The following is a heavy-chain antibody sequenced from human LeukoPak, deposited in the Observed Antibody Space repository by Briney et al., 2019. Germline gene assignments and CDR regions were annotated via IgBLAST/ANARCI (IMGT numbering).Heavy chain of an antibody. CDR3: ARERGAYYYDSSGYYDY. J-gene: IGHJ4*02. D-gene: IGHD3-22*01. CDR2: IYYSGST. Sequence: SETLSLTCTVSGGSISSYYWSWIRQPPGKGLEWIGYIYYSGSTNYNPSLKSRVTISVDTSKNQFSLKLSSVTAADTAVYYCARERGAYYYDSSGYYDYWGQGTLVTVSS. V-gene: IGHV4-59*01. CDR1: GGSISSYY.